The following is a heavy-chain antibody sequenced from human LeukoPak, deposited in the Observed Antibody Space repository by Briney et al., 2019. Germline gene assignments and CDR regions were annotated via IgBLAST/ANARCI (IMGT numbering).Heavy chain of an antibody. Sequence: PSEALSLTCVVSGYSLSSGYYWGWIRQPPGKGLEWIGSIYHSGTAYYNPSLKSRVTISVDTSRNQFSLKLSCVTAAETGVFYCATVHDGNWFDPWGQGTLVTVSS. D-gene: IGHD1-1*01. J-gene: IGHJ5*02. CDR1: GYSLSSGYY. CDR3: ATVHDGNWFDP. CDR2: IYHSGTA. V-gene: IGHV4-38-2*01.